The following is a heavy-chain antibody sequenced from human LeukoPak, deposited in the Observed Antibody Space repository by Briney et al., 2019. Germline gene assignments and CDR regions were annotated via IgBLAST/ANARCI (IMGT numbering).Heavy chain of an antibody. CDR1: GGSISSYY. CDR2: IYTSGST. CDR3: ATRSGPRDYYYYMDV. J-gene: IGHJ6*03. V-gene: IGHV4-4*07. D-gene: IGHD6-19*01. Sequence: SETLSLTCTVSGGSISSYYWSWIRQPAGKGLEWIGRIYTSGSTNYNPSLKSRVTISVDESKNQFSLKLSSVTAADTAVYYCATRSGPRDYYYYMDVWGKGTTVTVSS.